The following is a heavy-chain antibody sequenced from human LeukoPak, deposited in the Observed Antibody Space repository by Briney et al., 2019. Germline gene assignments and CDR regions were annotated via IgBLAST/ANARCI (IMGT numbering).Heavy chain of an antibody. D-gene: IGHD3-22*01. Sequence: GGSLRLSCAASGFTFSSYGTHWVRQAPGKGLEWVAVIWYDGSNKYYTDSVKGRFTISRDNSKNTLYLQMNSLRVEDTAVYYCAKGGSGDYPYYVFDYWGQGTLVTVSS. CDR1: GFTFSSYG. CDR3: AKGGSGDYPYYVFDY. J-gene: IGHJ4*02. V-gene: IGHV3-33*06. CDR2: IWYDGSNK.